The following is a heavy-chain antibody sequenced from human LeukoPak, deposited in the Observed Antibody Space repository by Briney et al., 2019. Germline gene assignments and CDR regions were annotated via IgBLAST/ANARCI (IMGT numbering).Heavy chain of an antibody. CDR2: IYYSGTT. D-gene: IGHD5-12*01. J-gene: IGHJ4*02. Sequence: SETLSLTCTVSGGSISSYYWGWIRQPPGKGLEWIGDIYYSGTTNYNPSLKSRVTMSVDTSKNQFSLKLNAATAADTAVYYCARLPSGGYDLDYWGQGTLVTVSS. CDR3: ARLPSGGYDLDY. V-gene: IGHV4-59*04. CDR1: GGSISSYY.